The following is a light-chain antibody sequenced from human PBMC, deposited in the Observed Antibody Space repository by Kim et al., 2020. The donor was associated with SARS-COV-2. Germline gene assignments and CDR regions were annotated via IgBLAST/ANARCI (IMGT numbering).Light chain of an antibody. Sequence: EIVMTQSPATLSVSPGERATLSCRASQSVSSNLAWYRQKPGQAPRLLIYGASTRATGIPARFSGSGYGTEFTLTISSLQSEDFAVYYCQQYNNWPPLTFGGGTKVDIK. CDR3: QQYNNWPPLT. J-gene: IGKJ4*01. V-gene: IGKV3-15*01. CDR2: GAS. CDR1: QSVSSN.